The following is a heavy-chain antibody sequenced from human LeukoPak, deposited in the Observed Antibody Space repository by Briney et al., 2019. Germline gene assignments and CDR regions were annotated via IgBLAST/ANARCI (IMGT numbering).Heavy chain of an antibody. CDR3: TTFWYYDSSGHYFFDY. CDR2: IYSGGST. D-gene: IGHD3-22*01. V-gene: IGHV3-66*01. J-gene: IGHJ4*02. Sequence: PGGSLRLSCAASGFTVSSNYMSWVRQAPGKGLEWVSVIYSGGSTYYADSVKGRFTISRDNSKNTLYLQMNSLKTEDTAVYYCTTFWYYDSSGHYFFDYWGQGTLVTVSS. CDR1: GFTVSSNY.